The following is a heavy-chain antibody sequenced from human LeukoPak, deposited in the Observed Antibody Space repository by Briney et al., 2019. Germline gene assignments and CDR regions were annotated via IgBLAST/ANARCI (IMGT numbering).Heavy chain of an antibody. V-gene: IGHV4-30-2*01. J-gene: IGHJ5*02. CDR1: GGSISSGGYS. CDR3: ARSPQSSYRYWFDP. CDR2: IYHSGST. Sequence: PSETLSLTCAVSGGSISSGGYSWSWIRQPPGKGLEWIGYIYHSGSTYYNPSLKSRVTISVDRSKNQLSLKLSSVTAADTAVYYCARSPQSSYRYWFDPWGQGTLVTVSS. D-gene: IGHD3-16*02.